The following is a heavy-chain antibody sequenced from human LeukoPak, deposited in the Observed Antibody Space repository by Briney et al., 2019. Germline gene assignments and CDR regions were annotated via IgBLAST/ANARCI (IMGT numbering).Heavy chain of an antibody. Sequence: GGSLRLSCAASGFTLNRDWTAWVRQAPGKGLEWVANIKEGGSEKNYVDSVKGRFTISRDNAENSVYLQMNGLRVEDSGVYYCVTKDRYTSGWNYWGQGTLLSVSS. CDR1: GFTLNRDW. V-gene: IGHV3-7*01. CDR3: VTKDRYTSGWNY. J-gene: IGHJ4*02. D-gene: IGHD6-19*01. CDR2: IKEGGSEK.